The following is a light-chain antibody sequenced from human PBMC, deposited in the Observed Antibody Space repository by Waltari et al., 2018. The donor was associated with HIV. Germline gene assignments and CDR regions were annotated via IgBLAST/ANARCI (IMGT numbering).Light chain of an antibody. V-gene: IGKV3-20*01. J-gene: IGKJ4*01. CDR3: QQYGSSLFT. Sequence: IVLTQSPGTLSLSPGERATLSCRASQGVSSRFLAWYQQKPGQAPRLLIYGASSRATGIPDRFSGSGSGTEFTLTISSLEPEDFAVYHCQQYGSSLFTFGGGTKVEIK. CDR1: QGVSSRF. CDR2: GAS.